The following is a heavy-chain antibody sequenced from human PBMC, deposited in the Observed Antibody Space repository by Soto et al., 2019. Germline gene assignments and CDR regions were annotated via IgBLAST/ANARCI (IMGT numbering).Heavy chain of an antibody. V-gene: IGHV4-59*08. J-gene: IGHJ4*02. CDR2: IYYSGST. D-gene: IGHD3-22*01. CDR3: ASTRMIVAHFDH. CDR1: GGSISSYY. Sequence: QVQLQESGPGLVKPSETLSLTCTVSGGSISSYYWSWIRQPPGKGLEWIGYIYYSGSTNYNPSLKSRVTISVDTSKNQFSLKLSSVTAADTAVYYCASTRMIVAHFDHWGPGTLVTVSS.